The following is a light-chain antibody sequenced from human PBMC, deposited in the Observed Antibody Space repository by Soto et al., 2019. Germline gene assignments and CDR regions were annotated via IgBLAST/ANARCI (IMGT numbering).Light chain of an antibody. J-gene: IGKJ5*01. CDR1: LGISSW. Sequence: DIQMTHSPSSLSASVGDRVTITCRASLGISSWLAWYQQKPEKAPKSLIYAASSLQSGVPSRFRGSGSGKDLTLTITNLQPEDAATYHFKQYDRHQLPFAKGTRLEIX. CDR2: AAS. V-gene: IGKV1D-16*01. CDR3: KQYDRHQLP.